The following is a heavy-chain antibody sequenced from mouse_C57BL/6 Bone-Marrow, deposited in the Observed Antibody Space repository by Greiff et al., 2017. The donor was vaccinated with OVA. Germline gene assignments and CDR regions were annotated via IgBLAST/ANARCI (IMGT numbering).Heavy chain of an antibody. CDR3: TTEIALYDYDGGPWYFDV. D-gene: IGHD2-4*01. CDR1: GFNIKDDY. Sequence: VHVKQSGAELVRPGASVKLSCTASGFNIKDDYMHWVKQRPEQGLEWIGWIDPENGDTEYASKFQGKATITADTSSNTAYLQLSSLTSEDTAVYYCTTEIALYDYDGGPWYFDVWGTGTTVTVSS. V-gene: IGHV14-4*01. J-gene: IGHJ1*03. CDR2: IDPENGDT.